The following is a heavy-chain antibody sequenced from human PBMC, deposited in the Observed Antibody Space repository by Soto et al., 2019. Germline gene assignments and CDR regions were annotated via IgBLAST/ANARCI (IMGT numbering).Heavy chain of an antibody. V-gene: IGHV1-24*01. Sequence: GASVKVSCKVSGHPLTKLSIHWVRQAPGKGLEWMGCFDPEEGEAIYAQKLHGRVTVTEETFTGTAYMELRGLKSYDTAVYYCATPIPLGGAMITNINFDFWGQGTPGTVSS. CDR2: FDPEEGEA. CDR1: GHPLTKLS. CDR3: ATPIPLGGAMITNINFDF. J-gene: IGHJ4*02. D-gene: IGHD3-16*01.